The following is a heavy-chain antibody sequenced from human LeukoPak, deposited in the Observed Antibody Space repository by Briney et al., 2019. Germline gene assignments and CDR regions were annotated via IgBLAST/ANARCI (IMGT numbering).Heavy chain of an antibody. D-gene: IGHD2-21*02. Sequence: SVKVSCKASGFTFSNSAVQWVRQTRGQGLEWIGWIVVGSGNTNYAQKFQGRVTMTRDTSTSTVYMELSSLRSEDTAVYYCARALVVTEGTFDYWGQGTLVTVSS. CDR2: IVVGSGNT. CDR3: ARALVVTEGTFDY. J-gene: IGHJ4*02. CDR1: GFTFSNSA. V-gene: IGHV1-58*01.